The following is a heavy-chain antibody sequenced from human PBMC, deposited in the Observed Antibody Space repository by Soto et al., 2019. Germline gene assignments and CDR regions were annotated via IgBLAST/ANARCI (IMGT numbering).Heavy chain of an antibody. CDR3: ARVPYSSSHPVLFDP. CDR2: ISYDGSNK. J-gene: IGHJ5*02. CDR1: GFTFSSYA. D-gene: IGHD6-6*01. Sequence: GGSLRLSCAASGFTFSSYAMHWVRQAPGKGLEWVAVISYDGSNKYYADSVKGRFTISRDNSKNTLYLQMNSLRAEDTAVYYCARVPYSSSHPVLFDPWGQGTLVTVSS. V-gene: IGHV3-30-3*01.